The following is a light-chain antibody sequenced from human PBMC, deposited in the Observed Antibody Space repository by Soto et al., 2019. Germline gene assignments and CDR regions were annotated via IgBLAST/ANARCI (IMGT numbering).Light chain of an antibody. V-gene: IGKV3-15*01. Sequence: EIVMTQSPATLSVSPGERATLSCRASQSVSSNLAWYQQKPSQAPRLLIYGASTRATGIPARFSGSGSGTEFTLTISSLQSEDFAVYYCQQYNNWPVWTFGQGTKVEIK. CDR2: GAS. CDR1: QSVSSN. J-gene: IGKJ1*01. CDR3: QQYNNWPVWT.